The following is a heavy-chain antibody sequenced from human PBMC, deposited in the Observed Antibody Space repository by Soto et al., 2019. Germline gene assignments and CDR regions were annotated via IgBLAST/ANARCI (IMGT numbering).Heavy chain of an antibody. CDR3: AREGQLGY. CDR1: GYTFSNYG. Sequence: ASVKVSCKASGYTFSNYGFSWVRQAPGQGLEWMGWISGYNGNTNYAERLQGRVTMTTDTSTSTAYMELKSLRYDDTAVYYCAREGQLGYWGQGTPVTVSS. V-gene: IGHV1-18*01. CDR2: ISGYNGNT. D-gene: IGHD6-6*01. J-gene: IGHJ4*02.